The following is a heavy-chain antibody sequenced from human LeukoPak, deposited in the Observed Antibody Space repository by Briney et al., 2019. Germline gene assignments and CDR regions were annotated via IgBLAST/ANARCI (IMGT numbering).Heavy chain of an antibody. CDR3: AKDGDSTGYYSSYYNHMDV. D-gene: IGHD3-22*01. J-gene: IGHJ6*03. V-gene: IGHV3-30*02. CDR1: GFSFSTYG. CDR2: IRFDGGKK. Sequence: GGSLRLSCAASGFSFSTYGFHWVRQAPGKGLEWVTFIRFDGGKKNYADSVKGRFAISRDNSKNTVYLQMNSLRAEDTAIYYCAKDGDSTGYYSSYYNHMDVWGKGTSVTLSS.